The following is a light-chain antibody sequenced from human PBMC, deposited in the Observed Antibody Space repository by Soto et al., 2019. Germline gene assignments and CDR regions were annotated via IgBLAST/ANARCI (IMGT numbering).Light chain of an antibody. J-gene: IGKJ1*01. CDR3: MQPLQSWT. CDR2: LGS. V-gene: IGKV2-28*01. Sequence: DTVMTQSPLSLRITPHEPASISCTPSQSLLHSNGYNYVDWYMQKPGQSPQRLIYLGSNRASGVPDRFSGSGSGTDFTLKISRVEAEDVGVYYCMQPLQSWTLGQGTKVDIK. CDR1: QSLLHSNGYNY.